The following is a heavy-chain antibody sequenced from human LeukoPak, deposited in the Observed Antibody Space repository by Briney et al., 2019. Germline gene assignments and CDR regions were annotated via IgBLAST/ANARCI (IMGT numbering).Heavy chain of an antibody. V-gene: IGHV3-23*01. CDR2: ISGSDDTT. CDR3: AHISSSSPDY. J-gene: IGHJ4*02. D-gene: IGHD6-13*01. CDR1: GFTFSTYD. Sequence: GGSLRLSCAASGFTFSTYDMSWVRQAPGKGLEWVSGISGSDDTTYYADSVKGRFTISRDNSKNTLYLQMNSLRAEDTAVYYCAHISSSSPDYWGQGTLVTVSS.